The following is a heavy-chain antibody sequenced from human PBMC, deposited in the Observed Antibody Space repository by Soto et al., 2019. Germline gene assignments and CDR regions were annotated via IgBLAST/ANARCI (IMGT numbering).Heavy chain of an antibody. Sequence: ASVKLSCKASGDTFISYHMHWVRQAPGQGLGWMGIINPSGGGTSYAEKFQGRVTMTRDTSTSTVYMELSSLRSEDTAVYYCARVSENSGYGFDPWGQGTLVTVSS. V-gene: IGHV1-46*03. CDR2: INPSGGGT. CDR1: GDTFISYH. CDR3: ARVSENSGYGFDP. D-gene: IGHD5-12*01. J-gene: IGHJ5*02.